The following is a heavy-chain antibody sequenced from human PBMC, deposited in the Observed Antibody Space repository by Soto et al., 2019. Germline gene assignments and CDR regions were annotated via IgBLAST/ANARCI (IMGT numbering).Heavy chain of an antibody. V-gene: IGHV3-30-3*01. CDR2: ISYDGSNK. Sequence: GGSLRLSCAASGFTFSSYAMHWVRQAPGKGLEWVAVISYDGSNKYYADSVKGRFTISRDNSKNTLYLQMNSLRAEDTAVYYCARDEGYGDYSLLDYWGQGTLVTVSS. D-gene: IGHD4-17*01. J-gene: IGHJ4*02. CDR1: GFTFSSYA. CDR3: ARDEGYGDYSLLDY.